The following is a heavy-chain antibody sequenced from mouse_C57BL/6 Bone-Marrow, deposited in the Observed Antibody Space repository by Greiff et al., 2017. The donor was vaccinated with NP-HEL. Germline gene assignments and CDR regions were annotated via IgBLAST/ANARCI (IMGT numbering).Heavy chain of an antibody. CDR2: IWGGGST. D-gene: IGHD1-2*01. CDR3: AKHNYYGQFAY. CDR1: GFSFTSYG. V-gene: IGHV2-9*01. Sequence: QVQLKESGPGLVAPSQSLSITCTVSGFSFTSYGVDWVRQPPGKGLEWLGVIWGGGSTNYNSALMSRLSISKDNSKSQVFLKMNSLQTDDTAMYYCAKHNYYGQFAYWGQGTLVTVSA. J-gene: IGHJ3*01.